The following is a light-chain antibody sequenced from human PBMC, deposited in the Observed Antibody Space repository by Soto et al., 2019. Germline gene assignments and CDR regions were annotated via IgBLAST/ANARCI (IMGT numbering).Light chain of an antibody. Sequence: EIVLTQSPATLSLSPGERATLSCGASQSVGSTNLAWYQQKPGLAPRHLIYDTSSRATGIPDRLSGSGSGTDFTLTISRLEPEDFAVYHCQQYGSSPFTFGPGTKVDI. CDR2: DTS. CDR3: QQYGSSPFT. CDR1: QSVGSTN. J-gene: IGKJ3*01. V-gene: IGKV3D-20*01.